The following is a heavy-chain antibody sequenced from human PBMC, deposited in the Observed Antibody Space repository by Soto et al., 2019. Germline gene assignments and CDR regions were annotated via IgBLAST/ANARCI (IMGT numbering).Heavy chain of an antibody. D-gene: IGHD3-3*01. V-gene: IGHV3-49*03. CDR3: TRDWREGITIFGVVSPLYSYYGMDV. CDR2: IRSKAYGGTT. Sequence: GGSLRLSCTASGFTFGDYAMSWFRQAPGKGLEWVGFIRSKAYGGTTEYAASVKGRFTISRDDSKSIAYLQMNSLKTEDTAVYYCTRDWREGITIFGVVSPLYSYYGMDVWGQGTTVTVSS. J-gene: IGHJ6*02. CDR1: GFTFGDYA.